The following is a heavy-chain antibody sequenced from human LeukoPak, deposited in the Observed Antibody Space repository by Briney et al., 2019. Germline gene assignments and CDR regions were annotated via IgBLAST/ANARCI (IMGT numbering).Heavy chain of an antibody. CDR3: ARTYDFGRGPPGDAFDN. CDR2: IDARSGIV. J-gene: IGHJ3*02. D-gene: IGHD3-3*01. CDR1: GFTFTMFG. V-gene: IGHV3-48*01. Sequence: GGSLRLSCAASGFTFTMFGMNWVRQAPGKGLEWVSYIDARSGIVYYADSVQGRFTISRDDAKDSVFLQMNSLRVDDTAVYYCARTYDFGRGPPGDAFDNWGQGTLVTVSS.